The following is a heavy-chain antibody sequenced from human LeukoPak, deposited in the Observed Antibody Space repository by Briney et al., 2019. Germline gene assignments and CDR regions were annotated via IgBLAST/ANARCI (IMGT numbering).Heavy chain of an antibody. CDR1: GGTFSSYA. D-gene: IGHD2-2*01. J-gene: IGHJ4*02. CDR3: ATGPPYCSSTSCTHYFDY. V-gene: IGHV1-24*01. CDR2: FDPEDGET. Sequence: GASVKVSCKASGGTFSSYAISWVRQAPGQGLEWMGGFDPEDGETIYAQKFQGRVTMTEDTSTDTAYMELSSLRSEDTAVYYCATGPPYCSSTSCTHYFDYWGQGTLVTVSS.